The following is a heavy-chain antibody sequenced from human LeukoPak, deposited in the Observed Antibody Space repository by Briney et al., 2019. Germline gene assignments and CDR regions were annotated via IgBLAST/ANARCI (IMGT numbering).Heavy chain of an antibody. D-gene: IGHD6-19*01. J-gene: IGHJ5*02. Sequence: GGSLRLSCAASGFTFSSYAMHWVRQAPGKGLEWVAVISYDGSNKYYADSVKGRFTTSRDNSKNTLYLQMNSLRAEDTAVYYCARDSSGWYGLRFDPWGQGTLVTVSS. CDR1: GFTFSSYA. CDR3: ARDSSGWYGLRFDP. V-gene: IGHV3-30-3*01. CDR2: ISYDGSNK.